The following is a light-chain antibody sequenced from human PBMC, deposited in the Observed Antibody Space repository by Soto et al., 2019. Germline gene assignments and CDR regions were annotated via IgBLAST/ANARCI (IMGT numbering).Light chain of an antibody. CDR2: DVN. CDR3: CSYAGAYFYV. Sequence: QSVLTQPRSVSGSPGQSATISCTGTNRDVGGYNYVSWYQQHPGKAPKLMIYDVNKRPSGVPDRFSASKSGNTASLTISGLQAEDEADYYCCSYAGAYFYVFGTGTKVTVL. CDR1: NRDVGGYNY. J-gene: IGLJ1*01. V-gene: IGLV2-11*01.